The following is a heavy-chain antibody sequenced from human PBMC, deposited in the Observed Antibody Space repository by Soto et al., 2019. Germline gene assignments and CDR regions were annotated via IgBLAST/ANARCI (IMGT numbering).Heavy chain of an antibody. CDR1: GYSFTSYW. CDR2: IYPGDSDT. J-gene: IGHJ6*02. D-gene: IGHD1-26*01. CDR3: ARRQYIVGAPGYGMDV. V-gene: IGHV5-51*01. Sequence: GESLKISCKGSGYSFTSYWIGWVRQMPGKGLEWMGIIYPGDSDTRYSPSFQGQVTISADKSISTAYLQWSSLKASDTAMYYCARRQYIVGAPGYGMDVWGQGTTVTAP.